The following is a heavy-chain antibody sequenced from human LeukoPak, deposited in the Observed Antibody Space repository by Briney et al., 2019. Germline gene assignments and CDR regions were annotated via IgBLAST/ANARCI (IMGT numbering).Heavy chain of an antibody. V-gene: IGHV3-23*01. J-gene: IGHJ4*02. Sequence: PGGSLRLSCAASGFTFSSYSMNWVRQAPGKGLEWVSAISGSGDATYYADSVKGRFAISRDNSKNTLYLQMTSLRADDTALYYCAKCAWFGDVPGGDYWGQGILVTVSS. CDR3: AKCAWFGDVPGGDY. D-gene: IGHD3-10*01. CDR1: GFTFSSYS. CDR2: ISGSGDAT.